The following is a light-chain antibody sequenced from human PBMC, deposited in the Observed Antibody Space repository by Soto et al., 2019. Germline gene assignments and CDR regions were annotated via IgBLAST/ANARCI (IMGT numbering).Light chain of an antibody. CDR2: DAY. V-gene: IGKV3-15*01. CDR1: QSVGGY. J-gene: IGKJ2*01. CDR3: QQYSDWPLYT. Sequence: EIVMTQSPATLSVSLGERATLSRRASQSVGGYLAWYQQRPGQVPRLLIYDAYTRAAGVPARFSGSGSGTEFSLTISSLQSEDFAVYYCQQYSDWPLYTFGQGTKLEIK.